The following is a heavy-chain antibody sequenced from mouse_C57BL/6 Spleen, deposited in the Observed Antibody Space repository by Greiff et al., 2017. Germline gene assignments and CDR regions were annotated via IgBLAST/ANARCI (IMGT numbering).Heavy chain of an antibody. CDR1: GFNFKDDY. D-gene: IGHD1-1*02. Sequence: EVKLMESGAELVRPGASVKLSCTASGFNFKDDYMHWVKQRPEQGLEWIGWIDPDNGDTEYASKFKGKATITADTSSSTAYLQLSSLTSADDAVYSCATSGGSPAWCAYWGQGTLVTVSA. CDR3: ATSGGSPAWCAY. V-gene: IGHV14-4*01. J-gene: IGHJ3*01. CDR2: IDPDNGDT.